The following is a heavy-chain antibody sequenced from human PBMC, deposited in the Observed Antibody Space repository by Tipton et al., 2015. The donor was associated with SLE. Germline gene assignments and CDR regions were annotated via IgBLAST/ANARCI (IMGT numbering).Heavy chain of an antibody. CDR3: ARFSGYYLYYFDY. V-gene: IGHV4-39*07. D-gene: IGHD3-22*01. Sequence: TLSLTCTVSGGSISSSSYYWGWIRQPPGKGLEWIGRIYYSGSTYYNPSLKSRVTISVDTSKNQFSLKLSSVTAADTAVYYCARFSGYYLYYFDYWGQGTLVTVSS. CDR1: GGSISSSSYY. J-gene: IGHJ4*02. CDR2: IYYSGST.